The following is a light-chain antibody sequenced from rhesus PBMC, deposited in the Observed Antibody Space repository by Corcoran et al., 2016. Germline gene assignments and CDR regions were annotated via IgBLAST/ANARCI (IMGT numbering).Light chain of an antibody. CDR2: AAS. J-gene: IGKJ4*01. V-gene: IGKV1-28*03. CDR3: QQHDSHPLT. CDR1: QGISSY. Sequence: DIQMTQPPSSLSASVGDTVTITCRASQGISSYLNWFQQKPGKAPKLLIYAASSLQSGVPSRFSGSGSGTDFTLNISSLQPEDFAAYYCQQHDSHPLTFGGGTKVELK.